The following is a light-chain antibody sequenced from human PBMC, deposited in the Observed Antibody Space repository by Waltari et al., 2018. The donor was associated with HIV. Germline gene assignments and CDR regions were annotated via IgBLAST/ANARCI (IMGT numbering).Light chain of an antibody. Sequence: QPVLTQPPSVSGAPGQRVTISCNGSRSHFGTGYNVQWYQQFPGPAPKLLIYDDNNRPSGVPARFSGSKSGTSASLAITGLQAADGADYYCQSYDNSLSGWVFGGGTKLTVL. CDR1: RSHFGTGYN. CDR3: QSYDNSLSGWV. J-gene: IGLJ3*02. V-gene: IGLV1-40*01. CDR2: DDN.